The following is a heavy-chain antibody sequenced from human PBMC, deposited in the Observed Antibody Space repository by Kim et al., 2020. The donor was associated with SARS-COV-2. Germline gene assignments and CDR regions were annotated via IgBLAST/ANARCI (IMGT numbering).Heavy chain of an antibody. D-gene: IGHD3-10*01. V-gene: IGHV3-30*18. CDR2: ISYDGSNK. CDR1: GFTFSSYG. CDR3: AKGENSLWFGELLLDY. Sequence: GGSLRLSCAASGFTFSSYGMHWVRQAPGKGLEWVAVISYDGSNKYYADSVKGRFTISRDNSKNTLYLQMNSLRAEDTAVYYCAKGENSLWFGELLLDYWGQGTLVTVSS. J-gene: IGHJ4*02.